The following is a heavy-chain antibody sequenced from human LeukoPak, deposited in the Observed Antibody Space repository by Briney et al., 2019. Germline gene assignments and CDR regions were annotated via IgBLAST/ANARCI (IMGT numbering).Heavy chain of an antibody. CDR2: IYYSGST. J-gene: IGHJ4*02. Sequence: SETLSLTCTVSGASVSSSNYYWGWIRQPPGNGLEWIGSIYYSGSTYYNPSLKSRVTISVDTSKNQFSLKLSSVTAADTAVYYCARGPPESPVDYWGQGTLVTVSS. V-gene: IGHV4-39*07. CDR3: ARGPPESPVDY. CDR1: GASVSSSNYY.